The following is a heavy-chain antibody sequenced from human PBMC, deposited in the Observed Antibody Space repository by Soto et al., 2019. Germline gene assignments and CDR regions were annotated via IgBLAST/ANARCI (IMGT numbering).Heavy chain of an antibody. Sequence: EMQLVESGGGLVQPGRSLRLSCAASGFTFDDYAMHWVRQVPGKGLEWVSGISWNSASIGYADSVKGRFTTSRDNAKNSLYLEMNSLRTEDTALYYCVKDWGHVFWNCYFNFWGQGTLVTVSS. J-gene: IGHJ4*02. CDR2: ISWNSASI. CDR3: VKDWGHVFWNCYFNF. V-gene: IGHV3-9*01. CDR1: GFTFDDYA. D-gene: IGHD3-3*01.